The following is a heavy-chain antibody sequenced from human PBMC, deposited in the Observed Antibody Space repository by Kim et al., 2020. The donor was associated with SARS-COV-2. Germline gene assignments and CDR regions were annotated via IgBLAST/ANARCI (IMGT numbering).Heavy chain of an antibody. V-gene: IGHV4-39*01. CDR1: GGSISSSSYY. Sequence: SETLSLTCTVSGGSISSSSYYWGWIRQPPGKGLEWIGSIYYSGSTYYNPSLKSRVTISVDTSKNQFSLKLSSVTAADTAVYYCARRYDDFWSSSYGMDVWGQGTTVTVSS. CDR3: ARRYDDFWSSSYGMDV. J-gene: IGHJ6*02. D-gene: IGHD3-3*01. CDR2: IYYSGST.